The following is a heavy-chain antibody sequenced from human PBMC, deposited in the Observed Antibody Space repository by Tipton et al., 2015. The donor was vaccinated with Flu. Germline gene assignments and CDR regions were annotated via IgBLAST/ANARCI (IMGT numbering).Heavy chain of an antibody. Sequence: LRLSCTVSGGSISHYYWSWIRQSPGKGLEGIGYIYYSGSTNYNPPLKSRATISVDASKSRFSLKLSSVTAADTAVYYCARGWQWLADAFDYWGQGTLVTVSS. CDR1: GGSISHYY. J-gene: IGHJ4*02. CDR3: ARGWQWLADAFDY. D-gene: IGHD6-19*01. V-gene: IGHV4-59*08. CDR2: IYYSGST.